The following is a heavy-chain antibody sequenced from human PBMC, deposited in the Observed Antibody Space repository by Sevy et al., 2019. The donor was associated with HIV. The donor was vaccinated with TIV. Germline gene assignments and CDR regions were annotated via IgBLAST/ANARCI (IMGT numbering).Heavy chain of an antibody. CDR1: GFSLSTSGVG. CDR2: IYWNDDK. Sequence: SGPTLVKSTQTLTLTCTFSGFSLSTSGVGVGWIRQPPGKALEWLALIYWNDDKRYSPSLKSRLTITKDTSKNQVVLTMTNMDPVDTATYYCAHRQWLRLFDYWGQGTLVTVSS. V-gene: IGHV2-5*01. CDR3: AHRQWLRLFDY. J-gene: IGHJ4*02. D-gene: IGHD5-12*01.